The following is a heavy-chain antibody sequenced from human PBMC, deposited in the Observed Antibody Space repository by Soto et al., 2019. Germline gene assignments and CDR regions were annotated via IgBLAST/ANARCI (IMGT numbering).Heavy chain of an antibody. J-gene: IGHJ4*02. V-gene: IGHV3-48*02. Sequence: GGSLRLSCAASGFTFSSYSMNWVRQAPGKGLEWVSYISSSSSTIYYADSVKGRFTISRDNAKNSLYLQMNSLRDEDTAVYYCARDRGYSYGPYYFDYWGQGTLVTVSS. D-gene: IGHD5-18*01. CDR3: ARDRGYSYGPYYFDY. CDR2: ISSSSSTI. CDR1: GFTFSSYS.